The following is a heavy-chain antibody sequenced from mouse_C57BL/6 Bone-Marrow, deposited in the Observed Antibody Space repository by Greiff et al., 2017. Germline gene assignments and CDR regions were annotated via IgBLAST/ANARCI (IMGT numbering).Heavy chain of an antibody. CDR2: IYLGNGYT. CDR1: GYTFTSYG. Sequence: VHVKQSGAELVRPGSSVKMSCKTSGYTFTSYGINWVKQRPGQGLEWIGYIYLGNGYTEYNEKFKGKATLTSDTSSSTAYMQLSSLTSEESAVDFCLITTVRGDFDYWGQGTTLTVSS. J-gene: IGHJ2*01. D-gene: IGHD1-1*01. CDR3: LITTVRGDFDY. V-gene: IGHV1-58*01.